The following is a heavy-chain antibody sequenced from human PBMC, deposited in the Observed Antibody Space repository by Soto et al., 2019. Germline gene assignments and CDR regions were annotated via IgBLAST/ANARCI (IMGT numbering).Heavy chain of an antibody. CDR2: ISKSGSPT. J-gene: IGHJ6*02. Sequence: GGSLRLSCAGAGLKLGDYEINWVRQAPGKGLEWISYISKSGSPTYHADSVKGRFTISRDTAENSVHLQMNSLRVEDTAVYFCERDRTYEGPDATPYYGMDVWGQGTTVTVPS. CDR3: ERDRTYEGPDATPYYGMDV. D-gene: IGHD2-2*01. V-gene: IGHV3-48*03. CDR1: GLKLGDYE.